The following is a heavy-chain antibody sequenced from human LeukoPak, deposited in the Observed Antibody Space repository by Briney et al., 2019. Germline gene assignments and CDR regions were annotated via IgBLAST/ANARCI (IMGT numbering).Heavy chain of an antibody. CDR3: ARVGVNSGSGYSH. V-gene: IGHV3-64*01. CDR1: GFTLSRSS. CDR2: ISSNGRRT. Sequence: GGSLRLSCAASGFTLSRSSMHWVRQAPGKGLEFVSAISSNGRRTYYANSVKGRFTISRDISKNTLYLQMGSLRVDDMAVYYCARVGVNSGSGYSHWGQGTLVTVSS. D-gene: IGHD3-22*01. J-gene: IGHJ4*02.